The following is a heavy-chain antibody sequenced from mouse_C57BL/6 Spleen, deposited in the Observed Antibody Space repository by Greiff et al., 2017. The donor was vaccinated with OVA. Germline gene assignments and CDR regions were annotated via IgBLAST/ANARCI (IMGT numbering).Heavy chain of an antibody. CDR3: ARDDYGDY. Sequence: QVQLKESGAELVKPGASVKISCKASGYAFSSYWMNWVKQRPGKGLEWIGQIYPGDGDTNYNGKFKGKATLTADKSSRTAYMQISSLTSEDSAVYFCARDDYGDYWGQGTTLTVSS. CDR1: GYAFSSYW. D-gene: IGHD2-4*01. V-gene: IGHV1-80*01. CDR2: IYPGDGDT. J-gene: IGHJ2*01.